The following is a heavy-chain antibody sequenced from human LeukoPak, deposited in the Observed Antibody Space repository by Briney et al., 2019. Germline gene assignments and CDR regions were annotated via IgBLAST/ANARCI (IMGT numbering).Heavy chain of an antibody. Sequence: GASVKVSCKASGYTFTGSYIHWLRQAPGQGLEWMGWINPNSGDTNSAQKFQGRVTMTRDTSINTAYMELSSLRSDDTAVFYCARDGGFCFWGQGTLVTVSS. V-gene: IGHV1-2*02. CDR1: GYTFTGSY. D-gene: IGHD3-3*01. CDR3: ARDGGFCF. CDR2: INPNSGDT. J-gene: IGHJ4*02.